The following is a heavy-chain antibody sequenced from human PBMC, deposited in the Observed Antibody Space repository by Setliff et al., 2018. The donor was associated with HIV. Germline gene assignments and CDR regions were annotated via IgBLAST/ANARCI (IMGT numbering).Heavy chain of an antibody. CDR1: GGSVGSGCYY. Sequence: PSETLSLTCTVSGGSVGSGCYYWSWIRQPPGKGLEWIGYIYYSGNTNYNPSLKSRVTLSIDTSKNQFSLNLHSVTAADTAVYYCARDPPGYGDSNDFWGQGTLVTVSS. J-gene: IGHJ4*02. D-gene: IGHD4-17*01. CDR3: ARDPPGYGDSNDF. V-gene: IGHV4-61*01. CDR2: IYYSGNT.